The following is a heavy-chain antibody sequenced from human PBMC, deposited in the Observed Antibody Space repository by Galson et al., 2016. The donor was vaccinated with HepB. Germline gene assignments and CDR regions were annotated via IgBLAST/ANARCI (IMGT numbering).Heavy chain of an antibody. CDR3: VRVPGFCTAASCDFYAFDI. Sequence: SLRLSCAASGFSVSDYSMNWVRQAPGKGLQWVASISTGGHYIYYSDSVKGRFIISTDDATNSLSLQMNSLSGDDTALYYCVRVPGFCTAASCDFYAFDIWGQGTVVTVSS. CDR2: ISTGGHYI. V-gene: IGHV3-21*01. D-gene: IGHD2-8*02. J-gene: IGHJ3*02. CDR1: GFSVSDYS.